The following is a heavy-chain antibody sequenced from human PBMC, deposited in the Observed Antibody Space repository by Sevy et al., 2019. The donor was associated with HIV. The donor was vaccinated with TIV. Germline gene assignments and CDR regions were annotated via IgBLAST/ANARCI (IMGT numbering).Heavy chain of an antibody. CDR3: TTEDLGYSYGPSFDY. D-gene: IGHD5-18*01. CDR2: IKSKTDGGTT. V-gene: IGHV3-15*01. CDR1: GFTFSNAW. J-gene: IGHJ4*02. Sequence: GGSLRLSCAASGFTFSNAWMSWVRQAPGKGLEWVGRIKSKTDGGTTDYVAPVKGRFTISRDDSKNTLYLQMNSLKTEDTAVYYCTTEDLGYSYGPSFDYWGQGTLVTVSS.